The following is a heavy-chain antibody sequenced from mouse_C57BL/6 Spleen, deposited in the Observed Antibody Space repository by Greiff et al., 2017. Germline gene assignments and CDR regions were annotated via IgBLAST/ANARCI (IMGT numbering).Heavy chain of an antibody. V-gene: IGHV1-50*01. CDR2: IDPSDSYT. Sequence: QVQLQQPGAELVKPGASVKLSCKASGYTFTSYWMQWVKQRPGQGLEWIGEIDPSDSYTNYNQKFKGKATLTVDTSSSTAYMQLSSLTSEDSAVYYCARGHYGSSYLFDYWGQGTTLTVSS. J-gene: IGHJ2*01. D-gene: IGHD1-1*01. CDR1: GYTFTSYW. CDR3: ARGHYGSSYLFDY.